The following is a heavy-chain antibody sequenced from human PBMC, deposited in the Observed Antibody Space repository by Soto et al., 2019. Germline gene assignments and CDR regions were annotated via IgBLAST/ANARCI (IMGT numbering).Heavy chain of an antibody. J-gene: IGHJ4*02. CDR1: GGTFSTFP. D-gene: IGHD3-16*01. Sequence: QVQLVQSGAEVRKPGSSVKVSCKASGGTFSTFPISWVRQAPGQGLEWMGGIIPILETTNYAQKFQGRLTTSAGESTSTAYMQLSSLRSEDTDVYYCASDNYVEQRDGYKWGNWDGVGYWGQGTLVTVSS. V-gene: IGHV1-69*11. CDR2: IIPILETT. CDR3: ASDNYVEQRDGYKWGNWDGVGY.